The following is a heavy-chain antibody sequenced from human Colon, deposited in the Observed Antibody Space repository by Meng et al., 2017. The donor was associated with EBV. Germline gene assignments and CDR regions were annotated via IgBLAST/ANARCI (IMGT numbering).Heavy chain of an antibody. J-gene: IGHJ5*02. CDR1: GDSITSNAC. D-gene: IGHD4-17*01. V-gene: IGHV4-4*02. CDR2: VHHTGYS. CDR3: ARRDYGNYPLKSP. Sequence: ESEPVLGISAGPPLASSAFAGDSITSNACWSCVRHVPGKGLEWIGQVHHTGYSTFNPSLQSRVTMSVDKSKNQFFLTVRSVTASTTAVYYCARRDYGNYPLKSPWGQGVLVTVSS.